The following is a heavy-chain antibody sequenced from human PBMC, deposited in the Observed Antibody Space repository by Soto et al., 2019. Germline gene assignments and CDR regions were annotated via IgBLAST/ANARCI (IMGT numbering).Heavy chain of an antibody. Sequence: EVQLLESGGGLVQPGGSLRLSCAASGFTFSSFAMSWVRQAPGKGLEWVSAISASGDGTYYADSVKGRFTISRDNSKNTLYLQMSSLRAEDTAVYYCAKVDGFLWFELDSWGQGTRVTVSS. CDR1: GFTFSSFA. J-gene: IGHJ4*02. V-gene: IGHV3-23*01. D-gene: IGHD3-10*01. CDR3: AKVDGFLWFELDS. CDR2: ISASGDGT.